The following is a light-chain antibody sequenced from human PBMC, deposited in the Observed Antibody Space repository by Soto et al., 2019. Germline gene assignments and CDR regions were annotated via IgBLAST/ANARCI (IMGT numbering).Light chain of an antibody. CDR1: SSDVGGSNY. CDR2: DVS. J-gene: IGLJ2*01. V-gene: IGLV2-14*01. CDR3: SSFGGSSTR. Sequence: QSALTQPASVSGSPGQSITISCTGTSSDVGGSNYVSWYQQHPGEAPKLMIYDVSYRPSGISNRFSDSKSGNTASLTISRLQAEDEADYFCSSFGGSSTRFGGGTQLTVL.